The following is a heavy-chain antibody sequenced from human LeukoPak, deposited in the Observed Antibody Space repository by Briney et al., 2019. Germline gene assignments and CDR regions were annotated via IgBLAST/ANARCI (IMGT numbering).Heavy chain of an antibody. CDR1: VFTFSSYA. D-gene: IGHD1-14*01. Sequence: GRSLTLSCAASVFTFSSYAMHGLREAPGKAREWVAVISYGGSNKYYADSGKGRCTISRDNSKNTMYLKMNSLRAEATAVYYCARAGMSGHYFDYWGQGRLVTVYS. CDR3: ARAGMSGHYFDY. V-gene: IGHV3-30*04. J-gene: IGHJ4*02. CDR2: ISYGGSNK.